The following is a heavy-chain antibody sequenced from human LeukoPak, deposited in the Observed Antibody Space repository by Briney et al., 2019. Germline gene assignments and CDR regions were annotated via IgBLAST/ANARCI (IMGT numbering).Heavy chain of an antibody. CDR3: ARQVMVRGVITRFNDAFDI. V-gene: IGHV4-31*03. D-gene: IGHD3-10*01. CDR2: IYYSGST. J-gene: IGHJ3*02. Sequence: SETLSLTCTVSGGSISSGGYYWSWIRQHPGKGLEWVGYIYYSGSTYYNPSLKSRVTISVDTSKNQFSLKLSSVTAADTAVYYCARQVMVRGVITRFNDAFDIWGQGTMVTVSS. CDR1: GGSISSGGYY.